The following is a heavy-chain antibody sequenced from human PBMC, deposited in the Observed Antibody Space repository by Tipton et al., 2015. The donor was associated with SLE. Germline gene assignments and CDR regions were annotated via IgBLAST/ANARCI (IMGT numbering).Heavy chain of an antibody. CDR2: IYASGST. J-gene: IGHJ4*02. D-gene: IGHD5-24*01. V-gene: IGHV4-61*09. Sequence: LRLSCTVSGGSISSGSYYWSWIRQPAGKGLGWIGQIYASGSTSYSPSLKSRVTISVDTSKNHFSLKLSSVTAADTAVYYCARLELPATKADYWGPGTLVTVSS. CDR3: ARLELPATKADY. CDR1: GGSISSGSYY.